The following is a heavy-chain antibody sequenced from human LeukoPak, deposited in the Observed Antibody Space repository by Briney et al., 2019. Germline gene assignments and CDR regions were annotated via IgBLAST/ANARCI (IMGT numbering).Heavy chain of an antibody. V-gene: IGHV1-2*02. D-gene: IGHD3-22*01. J-gene: IGHJ3*02. Sequence: ASVKVSCKASGYTFTGYYMHWVRQAPGQGLGWMGWINPNSGGTNYAQKFQGRVTMTRDTSISTAYMELSRLRSDDTAVYYCARVGSSGYYFHDAFDIWGQGTMVTVSS. CDR2: INPNSGGT. CDR1: GYTFTGYY. CDR3: ARVGSSGYYFHDAFDI.